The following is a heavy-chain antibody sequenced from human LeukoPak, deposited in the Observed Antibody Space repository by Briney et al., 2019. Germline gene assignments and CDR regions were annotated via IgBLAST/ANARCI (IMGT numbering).Heavy chain of an antibody. CDR3: ARDSGYLVPSMGFDY. J-gene: IGHJ4*02. CDR2: ISSSSSYI. D-gene: IGHD5-12*01. V-gene: IGHV3-21*01. Sequence: PGGSLRLSCAASGFTFSSYSMNWVRQAPGKGLEWVSSISSSSSYIYYADSVKGRFTISRDNAKNSLYLQMNSLRAKDTAVYYCARDSGYLVPSMGFDYWGQGTLVTVSS. CDR1: GFTFSSYS.